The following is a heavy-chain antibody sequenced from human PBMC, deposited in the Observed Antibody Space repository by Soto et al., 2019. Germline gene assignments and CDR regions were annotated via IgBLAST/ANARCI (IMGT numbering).Heavy chain of an antibody. V-gene: IGHV1-69*13. CDR2: IIPIFGTA. CDR3: ARGYPGDCSGGSCYRGSWFDP. J-gene: IGHJ5*02. D-gene: IGHD2-15*01. CDR1: GGTFSSYA. Sequence: GASVKVSCKASGGTFSSYAISWVRQAPGQGLEWMGGIIPIFGTANYAQKFQGRVTITADESTSTAYMELSSLRSEDTAVYYCARGYPGDCSGGSCYRGSWFDPWGQGTLVTVSS.